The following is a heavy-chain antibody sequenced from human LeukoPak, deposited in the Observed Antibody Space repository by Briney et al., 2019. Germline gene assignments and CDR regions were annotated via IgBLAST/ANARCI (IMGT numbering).Heavy chain of an antibody. CDR2: IYYSGST. CDR3: ASVRYYYMDV. Sequence: PSETLSLTCTVSGGSISSYYWSWIRQPPGKGLEWIGYIYYSGSTNYNPSLKSRVTISVDTSKNQFSLKLSSVTAADTVVYYCASVRYYYMDVWGKGTTVTVSS. J-gene: IGHJ6*03. CDR1: GGSISSYY. V-gene: IGHV4-59*01.